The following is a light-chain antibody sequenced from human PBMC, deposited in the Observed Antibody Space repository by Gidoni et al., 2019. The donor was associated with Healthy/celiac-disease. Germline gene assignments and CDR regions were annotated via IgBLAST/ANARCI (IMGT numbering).Light chain of an antibody. J-gene: IGKJ1*01. Sequence: DIVMTQSPLSLPVTPGEPASISCRSSQSLLHSNGYNYLDWYLQKPGQSPQLLIYLGSNRASGVPDRFSGSGSGTDFTLKISRVEAEDVGVYYCMQALQTPWRFGQXTKVEIK. CDR3: MQALQTPWR. V-gene: IGKV2-28*01. CDR2: LGS. CDR1: QSLLHSNGYNY.